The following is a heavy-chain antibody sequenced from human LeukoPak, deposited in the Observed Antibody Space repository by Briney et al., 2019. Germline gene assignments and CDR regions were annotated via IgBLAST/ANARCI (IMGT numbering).Heavy chain of an antibody. CDR3: ARKPISASGRHWYYFDS. CDR2: TYYRSKWNF. Sequence: SQTLSLTCAISGDTVSGNSVAWNWIRQSPSRGLEWLGRTYYRSKWNFESTLSVKSRITINPDTSKNQFSLKVNSVTAADTAVYYCARKPISASGRHWYYFDSWGQGTLVTVSS. V-gene: IGHV6-1*01. J-gene: IGHJ4*02. CDR1: GDTVSGNSVA. D-gene: IGHD3-10*01.